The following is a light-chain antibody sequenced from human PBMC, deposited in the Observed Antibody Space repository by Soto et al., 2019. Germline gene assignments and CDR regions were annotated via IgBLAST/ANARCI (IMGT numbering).Light chain of an antibody. CDR3: QHYNYWTYT. J-gene: IGKJ2*01. V-gene: IGKV3-15*01. CDR2: DAS. CDR1: QTIDNT. Sequence: EIVMTQSPATLSLSPGERATLSCGASQTIDNTLAWYQRKPGQAPRLLIYDASTRATGVPARFSGSGSGTDFTLTISRLQSEDFAVYYCQHYNYWTYTFGQGTKVDI.